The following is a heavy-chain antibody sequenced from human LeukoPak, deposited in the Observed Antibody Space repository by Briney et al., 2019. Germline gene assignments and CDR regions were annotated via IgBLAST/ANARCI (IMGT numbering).Heavy chain of an antibody. CDR1: GGSISSSPYY. Sequence: SETLSLTCTVSGGSISSSPYYWGWIRQPPGKGLEWIGTIYYRGSTYSSPSLNNRVTISLDTSKNQFSLRLRSVTAADTALYYCARHYLSDGILSTFDPWGQGTLVTVSS. V-gene: IGHV4-39*01. J-gene: IGHJ5*02. CDR3: ARHYLSDGILSTFDP. D-gene: IGHD2-2*01. CDR2: IYYRGST.